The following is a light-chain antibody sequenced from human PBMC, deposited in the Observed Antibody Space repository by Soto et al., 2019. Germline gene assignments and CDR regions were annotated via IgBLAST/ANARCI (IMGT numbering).Light chain of an antibody. J-gene: IGKJ2*01. V-gene: IGKV1-39*01. Sequence: DIPMTQSPSSLSPSVGDRVTITCRASQAIRTFLNWYRQKPGKAPELLVYYGSTLHSGVSSRFNGSGSGTDFTLTMTSLQPEDFATYYCQQSYIAPYTFGQGTKL. CDR1: QAIRTF. CDR2: YGS. CDR3: QQSYIAPYT.